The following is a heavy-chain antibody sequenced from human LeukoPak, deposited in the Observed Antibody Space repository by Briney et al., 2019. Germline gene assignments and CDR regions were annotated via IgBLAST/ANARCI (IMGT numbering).Heavy chain of an antibody. J-gene: IGHJ4*02. CDR2: ITYDGSKK. Sequence: GGSLRLSCAASGFTFSSFGMHWARQASGKGLEWVAVITYDGSKKYYADSVKGRFTISRDNSKNTLYLQMNSLRAEDTAMYYCAKDRQQLAYLFDYWGQGTLVTVSS. V-gene: IGHV3-30-3*01. D-gene: IGHD6-13*01. CDR3: AKDRQQLAYLFDY. CDR1: GFTFSSFG.